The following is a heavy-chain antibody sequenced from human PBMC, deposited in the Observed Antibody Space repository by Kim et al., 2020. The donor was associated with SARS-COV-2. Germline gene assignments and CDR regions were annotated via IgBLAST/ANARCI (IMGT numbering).Heavy chain of an antibody. CDR2: INPNSGGT. CDR3: ASPMAGPNFDY. V-gene: IGHV1-2*02. Sequence: QAPGQGLEWMGWINPNSGGTNYAQKFQGRVTMTRDTSISTAYMELSRLRSDDTAVYYCASPMAGPNFDYWGQGTLVTVSS. J-gene: IGHJ4*02. D-gene: IGHD6-19*01.